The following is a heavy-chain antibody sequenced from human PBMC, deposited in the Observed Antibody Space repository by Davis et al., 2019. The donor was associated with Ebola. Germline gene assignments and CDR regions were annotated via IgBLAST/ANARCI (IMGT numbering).Heavy chain of an antibody. CDR1: GFTFDSYA. V-gene: IGHV3-23*01. Sequence: GESLKISCAASGFTFDSYAMTWVRQAPGKGLEWVSAISGSGGSTYYADSVRGRFTISRDNSKNMVYLQVNGLRAEDTAIYYCAKEIPVEAPSFVTIDFWGQGTLVTVSS. D-gene: IGHD4-23*01. CDR2: ISGSGGST. J-gene: IGHJ4*02. CDR3: AKEIPVEAPSFVTIDF.